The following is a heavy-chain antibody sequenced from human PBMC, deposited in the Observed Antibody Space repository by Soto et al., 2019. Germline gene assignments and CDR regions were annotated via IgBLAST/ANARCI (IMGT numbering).Heavy chain of an antibody. CDR1: GYTFTSYG. D-gene: IGHD2-2*01. Sequence: ASVKVSCKASGYTFTSYGISWVRQAPGQGLEWMGWISAYNGNTNYAQKLQGRVNMTTDTSTSTAYMELSSLRSDDTAVYYCAREEPAAGFDYWGQGTLVTVSS. CDR3: AREEPAAGFDY. CDR2: ISAYNGNT. V-gene: IGHV1-18*01. J-gene: IGHJ4*02.